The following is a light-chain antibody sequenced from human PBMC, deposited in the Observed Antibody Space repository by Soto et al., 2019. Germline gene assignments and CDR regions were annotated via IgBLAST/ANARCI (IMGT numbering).Light chain of an antibody. CDR2: DVS. CDR3: SSYTTSSTIV. Sequence: QSALTQPASVSGSPGQSITISCTGTSSDVGGFNFVSWYQQPPGKAPKLMIYDVSHRPSGVSNRFSGSKSGNTASLTISGRQAEDECAYYCSSYTTSSTIVFGPGTKLTVL. CDR1: SSDVGGFNF. J-gene: IGLJ1*01. V-gene: IGLV2-14*01.